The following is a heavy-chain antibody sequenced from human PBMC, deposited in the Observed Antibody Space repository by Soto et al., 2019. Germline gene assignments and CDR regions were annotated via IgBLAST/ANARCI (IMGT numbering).Heavy chain of an antibody. Sequence: GEPLKISCKGSGYSFTSYWIGWVRQMPGKGLEWMGIIYPGDSDTRYSPSFQGQVTISADKSISTAYLQWSSLKASDTAMYYCARQYYSSSIYYYYYGMDVWGQGTTVTVSS. CDR3: ARQYYSSSIYYYYYGMDV. CDR1: GYSFTSYW. D-gene: IGHD6-6*01. J-gene: IGHJ6*02. V-gene: IGHV5-51*01. CDR2: IYPGDSDT.